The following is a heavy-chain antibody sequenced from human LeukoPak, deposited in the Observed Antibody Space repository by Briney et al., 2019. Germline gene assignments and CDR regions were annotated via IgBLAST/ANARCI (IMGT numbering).Heavy chain of an antibody. D-gene: IGHD5-18*01. CDR1: GGSFSGYY. CDR2: INHSGST. CDR3: VRDAAAMALFY. Sequence: SETLSLTCAVYGGSFSGYYWSWIRQPPGKGLEWIGEINHSGSTNYNPSLKSRVTISVDTSKNQFSLKLRSVTAADTAVYYCVRDAAAMALFYWGQGTLVTVSS. V-gene: IGHV4-34*01. J-gene: IGHJ4*02.